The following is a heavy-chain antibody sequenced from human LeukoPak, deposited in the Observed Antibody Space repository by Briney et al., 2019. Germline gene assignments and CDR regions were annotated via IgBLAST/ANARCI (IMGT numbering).Heavy chain of an antibody. V-gene: IGHV4-34*01. J-gene: IGHJ4*02. CDR1: GGSFSGYY. CDR2: INHSGST. Sequence: PSETLSLTXAVYGGSFSGYYWSWIRQPPGKGLEWIGEINHSGSTNYNPSLKSRVTISVDTSKNQFSLKLSSVTAADTAVYYCARGRWFGELLWGFFDYWGQGTLVTVSS. CDR3: ARGRWFGELLWGFFDY. D-gene: IGHD3-10*01.